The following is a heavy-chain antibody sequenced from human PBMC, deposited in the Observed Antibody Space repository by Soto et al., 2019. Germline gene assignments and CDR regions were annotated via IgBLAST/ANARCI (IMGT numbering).Heavy chain of an antibody. CDR3: ARDNARAGSFDP. J-gene: IGHJ5*02. Sequence: WGSLRISCASSGFTFSRYSMNWARRAPGKGLELTSYITFDGATIFYADSVKGRFTISRDNAKNSLFLQMNSLRDEDTAMYYCARDNARAGSFDPWGQGTMVTVSS. CDR2: ITFDGATI. CDR1: GFTFSRYS. V-gene: IGHV3-48*02. D-gene: IGHD6-13*01.